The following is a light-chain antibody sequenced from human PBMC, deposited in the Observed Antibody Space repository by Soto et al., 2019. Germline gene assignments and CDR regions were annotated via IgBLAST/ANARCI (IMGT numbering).Light chain of an antibody. CDR1: QSVSSY. J-gene: IGKJ5*01. CDR2: YSS. V-gene: IGKV3-11*01. CDR3: QPHSNWHPIT. Sequence: IVWTQSPSTPSVSPGERSTLPCLAIQSVSSYLAWYQQKPCQSPSLLIYYSSNRATGILPRFSGSGSGTDFTLTISSLEPDDFAVYYCQPHSNWHPITFGQGTRLDIK.